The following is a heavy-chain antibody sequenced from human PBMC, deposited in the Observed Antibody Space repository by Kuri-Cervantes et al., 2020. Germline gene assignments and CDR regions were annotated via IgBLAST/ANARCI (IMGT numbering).Heavy chain of an antibody. CDR2: IIPIFGTA. J-gene: IGHJ6*03. CDR3: ARGLDSIAARPGDYYYYYYMDV. Sequence: SVKVSCKASGGTFSSYAISWVRQAPGQGLEWMGGIIPIFGTANYAQKFQGRVTITADESTSTAYMELSSLRSEDTAVYYCARGLDSIAARPGDYYYYYYMDVWGKGTTVTVSS. D-gene: IGHD6-6*01. CDR1: GGTFSSYA. V-gene: IGHV1-69*13.